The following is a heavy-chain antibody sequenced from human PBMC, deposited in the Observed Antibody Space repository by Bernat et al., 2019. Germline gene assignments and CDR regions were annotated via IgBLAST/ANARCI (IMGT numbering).Heavy chain of an antibody. V-gene: IGHV2-5*02. Sequence: QITLRESGPTLVKSTQTLTLTCTFSGFSLSTSGVGVAWIRQPPGKAPEWLAVIYWDDDKRYNPSLRSRLTISKDTSRNQVVLTMSNTDPVDTGTYYCAHIGTLSGSGDSDWLDLWGQGTPVTVCS. CDR1: GFSLSTSGVG. CDR2: IYWDDDK. CDR3: AHIGTLSGSGDSDWLDL. D-gene: IGHD6-13*01. J-gene: IGHJ5*02.